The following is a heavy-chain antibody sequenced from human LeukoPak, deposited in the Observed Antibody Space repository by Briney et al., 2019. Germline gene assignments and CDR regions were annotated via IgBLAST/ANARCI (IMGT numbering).Heavy chain of an antibody. CDR3: ARGQREPEHSSGHPKPGGDWFGP. J-gene: IGHJ5*02. D-gene: IGHD6-19*01. CDR2: INHSGST. Sequence: SETLSLTCAVYGGSFSGYYWSWIRQPPGKGLEWIGEINHSGSTNYNPSLKSRVTISVDTSKNQFSLKLSSVTAADTAVYYCARGQREPEHSSGHPKPGGDWFGPWGQGTLVTVSS. V-gene: IGHV4-34*01. CDR1: GGSFSGYY.